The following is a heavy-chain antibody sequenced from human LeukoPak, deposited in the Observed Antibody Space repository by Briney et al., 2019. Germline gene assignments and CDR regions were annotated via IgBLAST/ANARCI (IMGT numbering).Heavy chain of an antibody. CDR3: ARAGDYDFWFLRDYFDY. CDR2: ISYDGSNK. CDR1: GFTFSSYA. Sequence: GGSLRLSCAASGFTFSSYAMHWVRQAPGKGLEWVAVISYDGSNKYYADSVKGRFTISRDNSKNTLYLQMNSLRAEDTAVYYCARAGDYDFWFLRDYFDYWGQGTLVTVSS. D-gene: IGHD3-3*01. J-gene: IGHJ4*02. V-gene: IGHV3-30*04.